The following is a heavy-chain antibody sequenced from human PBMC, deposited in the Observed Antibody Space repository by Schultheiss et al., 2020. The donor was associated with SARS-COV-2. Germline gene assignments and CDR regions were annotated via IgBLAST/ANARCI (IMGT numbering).Heavy chain of an antibody. CDR2: INPNSGGT. V-gene: IGHV1-2*04. J-gene: IGHJ2*01. D-gene: IGHD3-3*01. Sequence: ASVKVSCKASGYTFTGYYMHWVRQAPGQGLEWMGRINPNSGGTNYAQKFQGWVTMTRDMSTSTAYMELSSLRSEDTAVYYCARDRYDFWSGYVSYWYFDLWCRGTLVTVSS. CDR1: GYTFTGYY. CDR3: ARDRYDFWSGYVSYWYFDL.